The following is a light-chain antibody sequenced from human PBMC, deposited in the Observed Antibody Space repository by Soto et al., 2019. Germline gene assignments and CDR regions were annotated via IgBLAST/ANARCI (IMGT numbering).Light chain of an antibody. CDR1: QGISKY. J-gene: IGKJ1*01. Sequence: DIQMTQSPSAKSASVGGRVTITGRASQGISKYLAWFQQKPGKVPKRLIYAASSLQSGVPARFSGSGSGTEFTLTISSLQPEDFGTYYCLQHTSYPWTFGQGTKVDIK. V-gene: IGKV1-17*03. CDR2: AAS. CDR3: LQHTSYPWT.